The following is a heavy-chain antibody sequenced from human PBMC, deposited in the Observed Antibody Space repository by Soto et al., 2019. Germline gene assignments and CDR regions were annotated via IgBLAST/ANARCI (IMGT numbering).Heavy chain of an antibody. CDR3: AGGSGSYYV. J-gene: IGHJ4*02. Sequence: QVQVVESGGGVVHPEKSLRLSCAVSGFTFSNFGMHWVRQAPGKGLEWVAVISNDGTSENYAQSVKGRFTISRDNSKNTLYLQMNSLRAEDTAVYYCAGGSGSYYVWGQGTLVTVSS. CDR2: ISNDGTSE. V-gene: IGHV3-30*03. CDR1: GFTFSNFG. D-gene: IGHD1-26*01.